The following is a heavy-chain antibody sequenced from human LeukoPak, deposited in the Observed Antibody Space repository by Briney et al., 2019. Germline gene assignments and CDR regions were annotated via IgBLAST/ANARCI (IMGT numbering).Heavy chain of an antibody. V-gene: IGHV3-30*03. CDR2: ISYDGNIK. D-gene: IGHD6-19*01. J-gene: IGHJ1*01. CDR3: ASEFRMGHSGWSGYFQL. Sequence: GRSPRLSCAASGFAFSSYGMHWVRQAPGKGLEWVALISYDGNIKYYADSVKGRFTISRDNSNNMLYLQVNSLRVEDTAVYHCASEFRMGHSGWSGYFQLWGQGTLATVSS. CDR1: GFAFSSYG.